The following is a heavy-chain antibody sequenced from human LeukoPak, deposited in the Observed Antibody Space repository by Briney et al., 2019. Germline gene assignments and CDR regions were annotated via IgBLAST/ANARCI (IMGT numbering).Heavy chain of an antibody. CDR3: AREDVVLVDGARYLYYGLDV. D-gene: IGHD6-19*01. CDR2: INPSGGST. CDR1: GYNFINYY. Sequence: ASVKVSCKASGYNFINYYIHWVRQAPGQGLEWMGIINPSGGSTGYAQKFQDRVTVIRDTFTSTVYMELSSLKSEDTAVCYCAREDVVLVDGARYLYYGLDVWGQGTTSPSP. J-gene: IGHJ6*02. V-gene: IGHV1-46*01.